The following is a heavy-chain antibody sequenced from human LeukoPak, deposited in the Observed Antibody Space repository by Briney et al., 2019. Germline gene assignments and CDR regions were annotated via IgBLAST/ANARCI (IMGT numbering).Heavy chain of an antibody. CDR3: TTDEWD. J-gene: IGHJ4*02. V-gene: IGHV3-15*01. CDR1: GFTFSNSL. CDR2: IKIRTDGGAT. Sequence: GGSLRLSCAASGFTFSNSLMSCVRQAPGKGLEWVGHIKIRTDGGATDYAAPVKGRFTISRDDSENTLYLQMNSLRTEDTAVYYCTTDEWDWGQGTLVTVSS. D-gene: IGHD1-26*01.